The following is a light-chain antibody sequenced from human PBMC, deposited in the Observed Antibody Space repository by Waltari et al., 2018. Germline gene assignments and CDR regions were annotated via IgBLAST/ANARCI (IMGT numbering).Light chain of an antibody. CDR1: QSVGRS. V-gene: IGKV3-20*01. Sequence: EILLTQSPGTLSLSPGERATLSCRAGQSVGRSLAWYQQKPGQPPRLLIYGSSNRATGTPDRFSGSGSGTDFSLTISRLEPEDVAVYYCQHYVSLPVTFGQGTKVEIK. CDR3: QHYVSLPVT. J-gene: IGKJ1*01. CDR2: GSS.